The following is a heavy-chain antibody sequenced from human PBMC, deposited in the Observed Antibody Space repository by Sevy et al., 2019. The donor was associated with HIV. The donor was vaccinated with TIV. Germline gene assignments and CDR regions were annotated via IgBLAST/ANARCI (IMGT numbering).Heavy chain of an antibody. V-gene: IGHV4-39*01. Sequence: SETRSLTCTVSGDSISSSPYYWGWIRQSHGKGLEWIGSIYYSGSTYYNPSLKSRVPISVDTSKNQFSLKLNSVTAADTAVYYCARQVGQLRFFDWSPGYFDYWGQRILVTVSS. CDR3: ARQVGQLRFFDWSPGYFDY. CDR2: IYYSGST. D-gene: IGHD3-9*01. CDR1: GDSISSSPYY. J-gene: IGHJ4*02.